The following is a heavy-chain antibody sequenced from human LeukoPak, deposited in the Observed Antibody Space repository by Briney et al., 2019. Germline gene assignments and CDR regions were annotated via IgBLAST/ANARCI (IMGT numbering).Heavy chain of an antibody. CDR2: ISNSGSTI. V-gene: IGHV3-48*03. D-gene: IGHD3-10*01. Sequence: AGGSLRLSCAASGFTFSIYEMNWVRQAPGKGLEWVSYISNSGSTIYYADSVKGRFTISRDNAKNSLYLQMNSLRAEDTAVYYCARDLYYYGSGSDGGFGYWGQGTLVTVSS. J-gene: IGHJ4*02. CDR1: GFTFSIYE. CDR3: ARDLYYYGSGSDGGFGY.